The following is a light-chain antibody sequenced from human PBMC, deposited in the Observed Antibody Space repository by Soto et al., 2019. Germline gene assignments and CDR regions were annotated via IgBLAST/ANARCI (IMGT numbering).Light chain of an antibody. CDR2: DAS. CDR3: QQSYSTPT. J-gene: IGKJ1*01. V-gene: IGKV3-11*01. Sequence: EILLTQSPATLCLSPGERGTLSCRASQSVSSYLAWYQQKPGKAPRLLIYDASNTATGIPARFSGSGSGTEFTIPIRSLQPEDSATYDCQQSYSTPTFGQGTKVDIK. CDR1: QSVSSY.